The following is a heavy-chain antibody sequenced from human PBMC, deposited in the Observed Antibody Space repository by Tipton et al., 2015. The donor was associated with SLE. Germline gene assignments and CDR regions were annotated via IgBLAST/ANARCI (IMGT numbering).Heavy chain of an antibody. Sequence: SLRLSCTASGFTFSDYAMSWVRQAPGKGLEWVSVFYLSGNTYYSDSVKGRFTISRDNSKDTLYLQMNGLRAEDTAVYYCARSIYWAQHPYYFDSWGQGTLVTVSS. CDR3: ARSIYWAQHPYYFDS. CDR1: GFTFSDYA. D-gene: IGHD2-8*02. J-gene: IGHJ4*02. V-gene: IGHV3-23*03. CDR2: FYLSGNT.